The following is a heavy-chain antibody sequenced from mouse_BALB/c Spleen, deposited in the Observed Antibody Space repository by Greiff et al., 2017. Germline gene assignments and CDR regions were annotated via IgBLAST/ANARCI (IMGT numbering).Heavy chain of an antibody. CDR2: IRNKANGYTT. D-gene: IGHD1-1*01. V-gene: IGHV7-3*02. Sequence: EVQGVESGGGLVQPGGSLRLSCATPGFTFTDYYMSWVRQPPGKALEWLGFIRNKANGYTTEYSASVKGRFTISRDNSQSILYLQMNTLRAEDSATYYCARDPYYYGSSPYYCDYWGQGTTRTVAA. CDR3: ARDPYYYGSSPYYCDY. J-gene: IGHJ2*01. CDR1: GFTFTDYY.